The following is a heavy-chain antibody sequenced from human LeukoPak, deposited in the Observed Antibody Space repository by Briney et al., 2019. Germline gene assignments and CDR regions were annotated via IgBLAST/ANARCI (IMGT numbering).Heavy chain of an antibody. CDR3: ARVSESQSDGGFALDI. CDR1: GGSIRTYY. CDR2: IYYSGST. Sequence: SETLSLTCTVSGGSIRTYYWSWIRQPPGKGLEWIGYIYYSGSTNYNPSPKSRVTISVDTSKNQFSLKLSSVTAADTAVYYCARVSESQSDGGFALDIWGQGTMVTVSS. J-gene: IGHJ3*02. D-gene: IGHD3-16*01. V-gene: IGHV4-59*01.